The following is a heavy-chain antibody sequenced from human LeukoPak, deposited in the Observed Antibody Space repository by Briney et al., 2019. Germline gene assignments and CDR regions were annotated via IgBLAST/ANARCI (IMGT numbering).Heavy chain of an antibody. V-gene: IGHV3-23*01. CDR1: GVTFSSYA. CDR2: ISGSGGST. CDR3: AKGDSSGYYYRPFFDY. J-gene: IGHJ4*02. Sequence: PGGSLRLSCAASGVTFSSYAMSWVRQAPGKGREWVSAISGSGGSTYYADSVKGRFTISRDNSKNTLYLQMNSLRAEDTAVYYCAKGDSSGYYYRPFFDYWGQGTLVTVSS. D-gene: IGHD3-22*01.